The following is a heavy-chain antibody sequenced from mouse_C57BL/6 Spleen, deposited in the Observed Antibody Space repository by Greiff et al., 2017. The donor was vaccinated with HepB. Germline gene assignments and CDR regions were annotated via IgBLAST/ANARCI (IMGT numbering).Heavy chain of an antibody. CDR3: ARDRARRAFDY. D-gene: IGHD3-1*01. Sequence: EVHLVESGGGLVKPGESLKLSCAASGFTFSSYAMSWVRQTPEKRLEWVATISDGGSYTYYPDNVKGRFTISRDNAKNNLYLQMSHLKSEDTAMYYCARDRARRAFDYWGQGTTLTVSS. CDR2: ISDGGSYT. CDR1: GFTFSSYA. V-gene: IGHV5-4*01. J-gene: IGHJ2*01.